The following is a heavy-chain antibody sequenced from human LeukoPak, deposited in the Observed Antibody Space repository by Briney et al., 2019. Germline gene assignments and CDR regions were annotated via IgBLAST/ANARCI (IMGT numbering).Heavy chain of an antibody. D-gene: IGHD2-15*01. CDR3: AREVVVVAATDPYNWFEP. CDR1: GFTFSSYA. CDR2: ISSSSSHI. J-gene: IGHJ5*02. V-gene: IGHV3-21*01. Sequence: GGSLRLPCAASGFTFSSYAMRWVRQAPGKAREWVSSISSSSSHIYYADSVKGRFTISRDNAKHSLDLQMKSLRAEDTAVYYCAREVVVVAATDPYNWFEPWGQGSLVTVSS.